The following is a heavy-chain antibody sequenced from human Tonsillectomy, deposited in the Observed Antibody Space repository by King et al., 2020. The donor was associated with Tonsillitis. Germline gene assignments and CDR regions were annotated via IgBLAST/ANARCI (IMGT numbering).Heavy chain of an antibody. Sequence: QLVQSGAEVKKPGASVKVSCKTSGYTFTGYGFSWVRQAPGQGLEWMGWISAYNGNRKYAQKFQDRVTMTTDTSTRTAYMELRSLRSDDTAVYYCARDRTALWCGEGFRQWDYWGQGTRVTVSS. V-gene: IGHV1-18*04. J-gene: IGHJ4*02. CDR3: ARDRTALWCGEGFRQWDY. CDR2: ISAYNGNR. CDR1: GYTFTGYG. D-gene: IGHD3-10*01.